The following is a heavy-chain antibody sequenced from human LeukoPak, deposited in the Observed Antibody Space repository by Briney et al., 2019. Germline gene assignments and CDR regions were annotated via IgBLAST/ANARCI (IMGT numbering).Heavy chain of an antibody. Sequence: PGGSLRLSCAVSGFTFSSYAMSWVRQAPGKGLEWVSAISGSGGSTYYADSVKGRFTISRDNSKNTLYLQMNSLRAEDTAVYYCAKNRAVAGYFDYWGQGTLVTVSS. CDR1: GFTFSSYA. D-gene: IGHD6-19*01. CDR3: AKNRAVAGYFDY. V-gene: IGHV3-23*01. J-gene: IGHJ4*02. CDR2: ISGSGGST.